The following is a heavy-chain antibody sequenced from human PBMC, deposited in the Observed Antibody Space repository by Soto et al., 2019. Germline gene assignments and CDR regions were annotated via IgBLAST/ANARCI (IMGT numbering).Heavy chain of an antibody. J-gene: IGHJ4*02. CDR1: GFTFSSYW. D-gene: IGHD6-19*01. Sequence: GGSLRLSCAASGFTFSSYWMHWVRQAPGKGLVWVSAISGSGGSTYYADSVKGRFTISRDNSKNTLYLQMNSLRAEDTAVYYCAKSDVPVAANYYFDYWGQGTLVTVSS. V-gene: IGHV3-23*01. CDR3: AKSDVPVAANYYFDY. CDR2: ISGSGGST.